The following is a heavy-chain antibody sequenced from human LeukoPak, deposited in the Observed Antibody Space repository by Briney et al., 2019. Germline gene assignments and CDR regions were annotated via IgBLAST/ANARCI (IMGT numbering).Heavy chain of an antibody. Sequence: PGGSLRLSCAASGSTFSRYWMHWVRQAPGKGLVWVSRVKSDGSDTIYADSVKGRFTISRDNAKNTLYLQMDSLRAEDTAVYYCTTGFGNYYYYWGQGTLVTVAS. CDR1: GSTFSRYW. CDR2: VKSDGSDT. CDR3: TTGFGNYYYY. V-gene: IGHV3-74*01. J-gene: IGHJ4*02. D-gene: IGHD3-10*01.